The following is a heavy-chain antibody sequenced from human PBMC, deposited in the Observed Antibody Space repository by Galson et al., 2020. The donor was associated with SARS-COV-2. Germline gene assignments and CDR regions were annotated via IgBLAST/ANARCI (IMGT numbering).Heavy chain of an antibody. D-gene: IGHD3-3*01. Sequence: GESLKISCAASGFTFSSYGMHWVRQAPGKGLEWVAVISYEGSNKYYADSVKGRFTISRDNSKNTLYLQMNSLRAEDTAVYYCAKGKGWLRCDLWSGDPGPDYWGQGALVTVSS. CDR2: ISYEGSNK. J-gene: IGHJ4*02. CDR3: AKGKGWLRCDLWSGDPGPDY. V-gene: IGHV3-30*18. CDR1: GFTFSSYG.